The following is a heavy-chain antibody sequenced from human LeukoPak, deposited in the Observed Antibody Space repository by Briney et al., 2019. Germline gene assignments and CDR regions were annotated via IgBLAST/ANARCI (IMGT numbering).Heavy chain of an antibody. J-gene: IGHJ4*02. CDR1: GVTFSSDA. CDR3: ATQTTSSFLGEYYFDY. D-gene: IGHD1-7*01. CDR2: IIPFFGVA. Sequence: RASVKVSCKASGVTFSSDAFGWVRQAPGQGLEWMGAIIPFFGVANYAPKFQGRVTITTDESTGTAYMELSSLSSDDTAVYYCATQTTSSFLGEYYFDYWGQGTLVTVSS. V-gene: IGHV1-69*05.